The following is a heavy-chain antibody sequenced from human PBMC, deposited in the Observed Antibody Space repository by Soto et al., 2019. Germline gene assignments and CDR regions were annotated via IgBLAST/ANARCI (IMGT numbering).Heavy chain of an antibody. Sequence: SETLSLTCTVSGGSVNSGSYYWSWIRQPPGKGLEWIGYIYYSGSTNYNPSLKSRVTISVDTSKNQFSLKLSSVTAADTAVYYCARHDFLSGYFDYWGQGXLVTVSS. D-gene: IGHD3-3*01. J-gene: IGHJ4*02. CDR1: GGSVNSGSYY. V-gene: IGHV4-61*01. CDR2: IYYSGST. CDR3: ARHDFLSGYFDY.